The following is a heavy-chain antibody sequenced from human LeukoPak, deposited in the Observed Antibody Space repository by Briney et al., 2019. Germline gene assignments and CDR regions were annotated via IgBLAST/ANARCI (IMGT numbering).Heavy chain of an antibody. CDR1: GYTLTELS. D-gene: IGHD1-1*01. Sequence: ASVKVSCKVSGYTLTELSMHRVRQAPGKGLEWMGGFDPEDGETLYAQRFQGRVTMTKDTSTDTVYMELSSLKSEDTAVYYCATGLKTGTTLGDYFDYWGQGTLVTVSS. J-gene: IGHJ4*02. CDR3: ATGLKTGTTLGDYFDY. V-gene: IGHV1-24*01. CDR2: FDPEDGET.